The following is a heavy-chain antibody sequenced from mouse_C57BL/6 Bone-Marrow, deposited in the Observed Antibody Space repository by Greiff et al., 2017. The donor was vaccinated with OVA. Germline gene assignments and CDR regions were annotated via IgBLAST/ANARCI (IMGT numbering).Heavy chain of an antibody. CDR1: GFSFTTYA. V-gene: IGHV10-1*01. J-gene: IGHJ4*01. Sequence: DVLLVESGGGLVQPKGSLKLSCAASGFSFTTYAMNWVRQAPGKGLEWVARIRSKSNNYATYYADSVKDRFTISRDDSESMLYLQMNSLKTEDTAMYYCVRLTGFYAMDYWGQGTSVTVSS. CDR3: VRLTGFYAMDY. D-gene: IGHD4-1*01. CDR2: IRSKSNNYAT.